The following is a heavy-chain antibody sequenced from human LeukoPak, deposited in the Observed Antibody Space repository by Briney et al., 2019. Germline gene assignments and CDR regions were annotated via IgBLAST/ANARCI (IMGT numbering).Heavy chain of an antibody. CDR2: ISSSSSYI. D-gene: IGHD6-19*01. J-gene: IGHJ4*02. Sequence: GGSLRLSCAASGFTFSSYSMNWVRQAPGKGLEWVSSISSSSSYIYYADSVKGRFTISRDNAKNSLYLQMNSLRAEDTAVYYCARVGAVAGTPIDYWGQGTLVTVSS. CDR1: GFTFSSYS. CDR3: ARVGAVAGTPIDY. V-gene: IGHV3-21*01.